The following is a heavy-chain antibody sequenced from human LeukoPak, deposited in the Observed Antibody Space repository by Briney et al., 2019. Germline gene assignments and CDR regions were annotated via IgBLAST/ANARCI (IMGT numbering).Heavy chain of an antibody. CDR2: IKQDGSEK. Sequence: GGSLRLSCAASGFTFSSYSMNWVRQAPGKGLEWVANIKQDGSEKYYVDSVKGRFTISRDNAKNSLYLQMNSLRAEDTAVYYCARHLRRSIAAYGYWGQGTLVTVSS. J-gene: IGHJ4*02. D-gene: IGHD6-6*01. CDR1: GFTFSSYS. V-gene: IGHV3-7*01. CDR3: ARHLRRSIAAYGY.